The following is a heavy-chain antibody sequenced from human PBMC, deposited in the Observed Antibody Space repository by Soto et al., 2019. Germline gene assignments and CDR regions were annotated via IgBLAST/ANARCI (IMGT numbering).Heavy chain of an antibody. CDR2: IYYSGST. CDR1: GGSISSGGYY. D-gene: IGHD3-10*01. J-gene: IGHJ5*02. V-gene: IGHV4-31*03. CDR3: ARGEITMVRGVINEDWFDP. Sequence: QVQLQESGPGLVKPSQTLSLTCTVSGGSISSGGYYWSWIRQHPGKGLEWIGYIYYSGSTYHNPSLKSRVTISVDTSKNQFSLKLSSVTAADTAVYYCARGEITMVRGVINEDWFDPWGQGTLVTVSS.